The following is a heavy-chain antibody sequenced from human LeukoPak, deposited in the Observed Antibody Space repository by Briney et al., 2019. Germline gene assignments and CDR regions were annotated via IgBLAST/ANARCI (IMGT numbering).Heavy chain of an antibody. CDR3: ARGIHYVVVVAAGYFDL. V-gene: IGHV4-31*03. J-gene: IGHJ2*01. CDR1: GGSISSGGYY. CDR2: IYYSGST. Sequence: PSETLSLTCTVSGGSISSGGYYWSWIRQHPGKGLEWIGYIYYSGSTYYNPSLKSRVTISVDTSKNQFSLKLSSVTAADTAVYYCARGIHYVVVVAAGYFDLWGRGTLVTVSS. D-gene: IGHD2-15*01.